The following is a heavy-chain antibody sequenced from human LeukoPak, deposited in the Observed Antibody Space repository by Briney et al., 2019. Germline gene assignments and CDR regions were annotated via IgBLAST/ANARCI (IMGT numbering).Heavy chain of an antibody. CDR3: TKDVWSGDGFDS. J-gene: IGHJ4*02. V-gene: IGHV3-30*18. D-gene: IGHD3-10*01. CDR1: GFTFSNYA. CDR2: TSSDGSLE. Sequence: GGSLRLSCEASGFTFSNYAMNWVRQAPGKGMEWVSITSSDGSLEFYVDSVKGRFSISRDNSKNTLYLQMNSLRTEDTAVYYCTKDVWSGDGFDSWGQGTLVTVSS.